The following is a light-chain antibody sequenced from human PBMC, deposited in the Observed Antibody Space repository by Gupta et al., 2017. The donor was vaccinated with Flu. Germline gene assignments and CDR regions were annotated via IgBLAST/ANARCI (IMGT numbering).Light chain of an antibody. J-gene: IGLJ1*01. CDR2: SNI. CDR1: SAKNGSNT. Sequence: QSVRTQPPSASGTPGQRVTISCSGSSAKNGSNTLTWYQQPPGTAPKLLIYSNIQRRSGVPARFSGSKSATSASLAITGLQAEDGADYFCAAQDDSRNGPVFGTGTKITVL. CDR3: AAQDDSRNGPV. V-gene: IGLV1-44*01.